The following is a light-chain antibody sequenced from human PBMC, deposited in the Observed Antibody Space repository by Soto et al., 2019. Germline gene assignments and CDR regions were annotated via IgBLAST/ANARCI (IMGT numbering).Light chain of an antibody. J-gene: IGLJ7*01. CDR2: RNN. CDR1: RSNIGSNY. CDR3: AAWDDSLRGAV. V-gene: IGLV1-47*01. Sequence: QSALTQPPSASGTPGQRVTISCSGSRSNIGSNYVYWYQQLPGTAPKLLIYRNNQRPSGVPDRFSGSKSGTSASLAISGLRSEDEADYSCAAWDDSLRGAVFGGGTQLTVL.